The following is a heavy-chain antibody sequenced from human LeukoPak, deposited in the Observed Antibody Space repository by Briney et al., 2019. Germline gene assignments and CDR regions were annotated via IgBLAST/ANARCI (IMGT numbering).Heavy chain of an antibody. D-gene: IGHD2-2*01. Sequence: SEPLSLTCAVSGYSISSGYYWGWIRQPPGKGLEWIGSIYHSGSTYYNPSLKSRVTISVDTSKNQFSLKLSSVTAADTAVYYCAGAVVVVPAAIIDNWFDPWGQGTLVTVSS. CDR3: AGAVVVVPAAIIDNWFDP. CDR1: GYSISSGYY. CDR2: IYHSGST. J-gene: IGHJ5*02. V-gene: IGHV4-38-2*01.